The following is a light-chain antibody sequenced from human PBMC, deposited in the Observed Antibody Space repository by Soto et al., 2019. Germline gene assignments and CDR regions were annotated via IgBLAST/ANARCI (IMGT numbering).Light chain of an antibody. CDR2: KAS. J-gene: IGKJ4*01. Sequence: DSQMTQFPSTLSASVGDRVTITCRASQSISPWLAWYQQKPGKAPKILIAKASTLQSGAPPRCSGSGSGTEFTLTSSSLQPDDFATYYCQQYERYPMTFGGGTEVEIK. CDR3: QQYERYPMT. V-gene: IGKV1-5*03. CDR1: QSISPW.